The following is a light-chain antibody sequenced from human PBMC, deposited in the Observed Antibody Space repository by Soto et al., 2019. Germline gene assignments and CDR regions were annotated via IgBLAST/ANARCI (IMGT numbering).Light chain of an antibody. CDR3: QKYDSAPLMYT. CDR1: QDISNS. Sequence: DIPMTQSPSSLSASVGDRVTITCRASQDISNSLAWYQQKPGKVPILLIYAASTLQSGVPSRFSGSGSGTDFTLTISSLQPEDVATYYCQKYDSAPLMYTFGQGTKLEIK. J-gene: IGKJ2*01. V-gene: IGKV1-27*01. CDR2: AAS.